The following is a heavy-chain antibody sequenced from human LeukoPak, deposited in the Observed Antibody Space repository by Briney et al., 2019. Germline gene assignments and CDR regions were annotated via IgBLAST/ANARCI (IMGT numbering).Heavy chain of an antibody. D-gene: IGHD3-16*02. CDR2: INHSGST. Sequence: TPSETLSLTCAVYGGSFSGYYWSWIRQPPGKGLEWIGEINHSGSTNYNPSLKSRVTISVDTSKNQFSLKLSSVTAADTAVYYCARVKYYDYVWGSYRHTYYFDYWGQGTLVTVSS. CDR3: ARVKYYDYVWGSYRHTYYFDY. CDR1: GGSFSGYY. V-gene: IGHV4-34*01. J-gene: IGHJ4*02.